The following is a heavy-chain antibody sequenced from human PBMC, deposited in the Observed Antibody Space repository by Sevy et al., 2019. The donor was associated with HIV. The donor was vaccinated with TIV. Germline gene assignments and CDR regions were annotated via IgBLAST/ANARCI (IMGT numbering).Heavy chain of an antibody. V-gene: IGHV3-15*01. D-gene: IGHD3-16*01. CDR1: GFTFGNAW. CDR2: IKSKTDDGTT. CDR3: TTRRGRVAFDI. Sequence: GGSLRLSCAASGFTFGNAWMSWVRQAPGKGLEWVGRIKSKTDDGTTDYAAPVKGRFTISRDDSKDTLYLQMNSLKTEDTAVYYCTTRRGRVAFDIWGQGTMVTVSS. J-gene: IGHJ3*02.